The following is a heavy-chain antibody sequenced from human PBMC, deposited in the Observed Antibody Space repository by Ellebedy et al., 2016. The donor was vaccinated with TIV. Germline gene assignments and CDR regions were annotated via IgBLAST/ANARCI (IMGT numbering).Heavy chain of an antibody. J-gene: IGHJ5*02. CDR2: INHSGST. D-gene: IGHD3-9*01. CDR3: AREKPVRYFDWTPDSNNWFDP. V-gene: IGHV4-34*01. CDR1: GGSFSGYY. Sequence: MPSETLSLTCAVYGGSFSGYYWSWIRQPPGKGLEWIGEINHSGSTNYNPSLKSRVTISVDTSKNQFSLKLSSVTAADTAVYYCAREKPVRYFDWTPDSNNWFDPWGQGTLVTVSS.